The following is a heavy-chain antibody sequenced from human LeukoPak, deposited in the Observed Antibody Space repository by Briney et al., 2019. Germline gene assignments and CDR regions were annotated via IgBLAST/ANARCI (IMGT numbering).Heavy chain of an antibody. CDR3: ASPYSGYDYNFDH. D-gene: IGHD5-12*01. CDR2: ISSNGGST. V-gene: IGHV3-64D*06. Sequence: GGSLRLSCSASGFTFSSYAMHWVRQAPGKGLEYVSSISSNGGSTYYADSVKGRFTISRDNSKNTLFLQMSSLRTEDAAVYYCASPYSGYDYNFDHWGQGTLVTVSS. CDR1: GFTFSSYA. J-gene: IGHJ4*02.